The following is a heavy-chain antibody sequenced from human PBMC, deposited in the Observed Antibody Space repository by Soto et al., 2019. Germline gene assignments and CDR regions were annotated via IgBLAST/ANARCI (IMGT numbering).Heavy chain of an antibody. CDR3: ARATFLAAAGVGY. CDR1: GYTFTNYG. Sequence: GASVKVSCKASGYTFTNYGISWVRQATGQGLEWMGWMNPNSGNTGYAQKLQGRVTMTRNTSISTAYMELSSLRSEDTAVYYCARATFLAAAGVGYWGQGTLVTVSS. J-gene: IGHJ4*02. D-gene: IGHD6-13*01. V-gene: IGHV1-8*02. CDR2: MNPNSGNT.